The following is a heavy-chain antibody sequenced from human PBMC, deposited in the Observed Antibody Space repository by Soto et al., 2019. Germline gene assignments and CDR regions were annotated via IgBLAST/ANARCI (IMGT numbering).Heavy chain of an antibody. CDR2: INPNSGGT. V-gene: IGHV1-18*01. Sequence: EASVKVSCKASGYTFISYGISWVRQAPGQGLEWMGWINPNSGGTNYAQKFQGRVTMTTDTSTSTAYMELRSLRSDDTAVYYCARGRDYYDSSGYAPRIRYYFDYWGQGTLVTVSS. D-gene: IGHD3-22*01. CDR3: ARGRDYYDSSGYAPRIRYYFDY. CDR1: GYTFISYG. J-gene: IGHJ4*02.